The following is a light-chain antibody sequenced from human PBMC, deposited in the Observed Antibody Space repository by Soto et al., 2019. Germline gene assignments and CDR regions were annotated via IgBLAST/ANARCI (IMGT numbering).Light chain of an antibody. V-gene: IGLV6-57*01. J-gene: IGLJ3*02. CDR1: SGGIASKF. Sequence: NFMLTQPHSVSESPGKTVSISCTRSSGGIASKFVQWYQQRPGSPPTIVVYENSQRPSGVPDRFSGSIDSSSNSASLTISGLKSEDEADYYCQSYDSINSVXGGGTKLTVL. CDR3: QSYDSINSV. CDR2: ENS.